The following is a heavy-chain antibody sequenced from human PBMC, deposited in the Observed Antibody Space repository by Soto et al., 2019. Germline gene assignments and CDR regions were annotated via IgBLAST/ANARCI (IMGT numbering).Heavy chain of an antibody. CDR1: GDSISSYY. J-gene: IGHJ4*02. D-gene: IGHD3-22*01. CDR3: ALRSMAVVPEY. Sequence: QVQLQESGPGLVKPSETLSLTCAVSGDSISSYYCMWIRQPPGKGLESIGYLYYGRSSNYDPSLKSRVSLSVDTTTDQCSLTLSSMTAADTAVYYCALRSMAVVPEYWGQGTLGTVSS. CDR2: LYYGRSS. V-gene: IGHV4-59*01.